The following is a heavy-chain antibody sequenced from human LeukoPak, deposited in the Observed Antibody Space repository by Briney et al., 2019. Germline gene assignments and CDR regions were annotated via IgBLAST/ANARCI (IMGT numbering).Heavy chain of an antibody. J-gene: IGHJ5*02. V-gene: IGHV4-39*07. CDR2: IYYSGST. Sequence: SETLSLTCTVSGGSISSSSYYWGWIRQPPGKGLEWIGIIYYSGSTNYNPSLKSRVTISVDTSKNQFSLKLSSVTAADTAVYYCTREVRSAWASFDPWGQGTLVIVSS. CDR3: TREVRSAWASFDP. D-gene: IGHD1-26*01. CDR1: GGSISSSSYY.